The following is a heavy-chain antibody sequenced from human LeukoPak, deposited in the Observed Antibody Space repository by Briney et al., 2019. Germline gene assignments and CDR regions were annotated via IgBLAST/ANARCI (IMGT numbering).Heavy chain of an antibody. Sequence: GGSLRLSCAASGFTFSDYYMSWIRQAPGKGLEWVSYISSSGSTIYYADSVKGRFTISRDNAKNSLYLQMNSLRAEDTAVYYCARTYAMTTVTINRRGINWGQGTLVTVSS. J-gene: IGHJ4*02. CDR3: ARTYAMTTVTINRRGIN. D-gene: IGHD4-11*01. CDR2: ISSSGSTI. V-gene: IGHV3-11*04. CDR1: GFTFSDYY.